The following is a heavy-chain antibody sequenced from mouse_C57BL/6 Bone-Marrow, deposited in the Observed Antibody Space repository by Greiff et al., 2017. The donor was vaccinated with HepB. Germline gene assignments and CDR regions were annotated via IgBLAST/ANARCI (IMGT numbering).Heavy chain of an antibody. V-gene: IGHV14-4*01. D-gene: IGHD1-1*02. CDR1: GFNIKDDY. CDR2: IDPENGDT. J-gene: IGHJ3*01. CDR3: TTDGSYENWFDY. Sequence: EVQLVESGAELVRPGASVKLSCTASGFNIKDDYMHWVKQRPEQGLEWIGWIDPENGDTEYASKFQGKATITADTSSNTAYLQLSSLTSEDPAVYYCTTDGSYENWFDYWGQGTLVTVSA.